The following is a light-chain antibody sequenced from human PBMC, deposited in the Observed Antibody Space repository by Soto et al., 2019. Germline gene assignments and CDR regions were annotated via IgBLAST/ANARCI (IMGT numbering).Light chain of an antibody. CDR3: QQYGSSPGT. CDR1: QSVSSDY. J-gene: IGKJ1*01. CDR2: GAS. Sequence: EIVLTQSPGTLSLSPGERATLSCRASQSVSSDYLAWFQQKPGQAPRLLIFGASNRDTGIPDRFSGSGSGTDFPITISRLEPEDFAMYYCQQYGSSPGTFGQGTKVEVK. V-gene: IGKV3-20*01.